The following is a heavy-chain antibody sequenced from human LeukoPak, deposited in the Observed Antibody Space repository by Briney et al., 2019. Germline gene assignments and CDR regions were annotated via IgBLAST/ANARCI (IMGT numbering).Heavy chain of an antibody. CDR1: GFTFSSFA. CDR3: ARDAVDTANAV. V-gene: IGHV3-30*04. Sequence: GGSLRLSCAASGFTFSSFAMHWVRQAPGKGLEWVAAIAYDGKNKYYTDSVEGRFTISRDNSKNTVFLQMNSLRAEDTAVYYCARDAVDTANAVWGQGTTVTVSS. CDR2: IAYDGKNK. J-gene: IGHJ6*02. D-gene: IGHD5-18*01.